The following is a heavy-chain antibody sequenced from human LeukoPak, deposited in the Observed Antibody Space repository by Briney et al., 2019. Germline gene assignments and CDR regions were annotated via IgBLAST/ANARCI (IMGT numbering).Heavy chain of an antibody. Sequence: GGSLRLSCAASGFTLSSYSMNWVRQAPGKGLEWVSYISSSSSTISYADSVKGRFTISRDNAKNSLYLQINSLRAEDTAVYYCARGPSSGYYNWFDPWGQGTLVTVSS. V-gene: IGHV3-48*01. CDR1: GFTLSSYS. D-gene: IGHD3-22*01. J-gene: IGHJ5*02. CDR2: ISSSSSTI. CDR3: ARGPSSGYYNWFDP.